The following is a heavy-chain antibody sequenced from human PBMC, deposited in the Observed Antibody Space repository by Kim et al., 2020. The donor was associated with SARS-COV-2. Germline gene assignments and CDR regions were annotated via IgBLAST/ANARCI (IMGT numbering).Heavy chain of an antibody. CDR1: GFTFSSYG. J-gene: IGHJ6*02. Sequence: GGSLRLSCAASGFTFSSYGMHWVRQAPGKGLEWVAVISYDGSNKYYADSVKGRFTISRDNSKNTLYLQMNSLRAEDTAVYYCARNLVPAAMWGPDRYYYYYGMDVWGQGTTVTVSS. CDR3: ARNLVPAAMWGPDRYYYYYGMDV. D-gene: IGHD2-2*01. V-gene: IGHV3-33*05. CDR2: ISYDGSNK.